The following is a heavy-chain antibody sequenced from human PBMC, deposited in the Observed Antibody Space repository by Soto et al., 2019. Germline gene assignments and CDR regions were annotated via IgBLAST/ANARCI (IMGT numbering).Heavy chain of an antibody. CDR2: IWFDGSNK. V-gene: IGHV3-33*01. CDR3: ARDGVSGGYYYMDV. Sequence: QVQLVESGGGVVQPGRSLRLSCAASGFSFSSYGMHWVRQAPGKGLEWVAVIWFDGSNKYYADSVKGRFTISRDNSQNTLYLQVISLRAEDTALYYCARDGVSGGYYYMDVWGKGTTVTVSS. J-gene: IGHJ6*03. CDR1: GFSFSSYG. D-gene: IGHD3-16*01.